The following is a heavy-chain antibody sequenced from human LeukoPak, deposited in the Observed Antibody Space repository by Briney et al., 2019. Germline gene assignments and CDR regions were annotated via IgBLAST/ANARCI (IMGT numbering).Heavy chain of an antibody. CDR3: ARGWLAETTVVTPYNY. CDR2: ITPMFGTA. V-gene: IGHV1-69*13. J-gene: IGHJ4*02. Sequence: GASVKVSCQASGGTFSSHDISWVRQAPGQGLGWMGGITPMFGTAVYAQKFQGRVTITAVESMSTAYMELSSLRSEDTAIYYCARGWLAETTVVTPYNYWGQGTLVTVSS. CDR1: GGTFSSHD. D-gene: IGHD4-23*01.